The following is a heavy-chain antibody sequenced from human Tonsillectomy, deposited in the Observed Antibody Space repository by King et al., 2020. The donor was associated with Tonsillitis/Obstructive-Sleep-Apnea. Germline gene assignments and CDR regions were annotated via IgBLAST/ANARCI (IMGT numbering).Heavy chain of an antibody. CDR1: GFTVSSNY. D-gene: IGHD3-16*01. J-gene: IGHJ6*02. CDR3: ARVGDYDYVWGPGNYYGMDV. CDR2: IYSGGST. V-gene: IGHV3-53*01. Sequence: VQLVESGGGLIQPGGSLRLSCAASGFTVSSNYMSWVRQAPGKGLEWVSVIYSGGSTYYADSVKSRFTISRDNSKNTLYLQMNSLRAEDTAVYYCARVGDYDYVWGPGNYYGMDVWGQGTTVTVSS.